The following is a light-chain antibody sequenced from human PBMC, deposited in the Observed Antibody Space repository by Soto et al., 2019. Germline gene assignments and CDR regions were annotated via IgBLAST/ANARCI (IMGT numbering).Light chain of an antibody. CDR2: GAS. Sequence: EVVMTQSPATVSVSPGEGVTLSCRASQTISNDLAWYQQKPGQAPRLLIYGASTRATGVPARFSGGGSGTEFTLTISSLQSEDFAFYYCQQNNKWPPVTFGGG. CDR3: QQNNKWPPVT. CDR1: QTISND. V-gene: IGKV3-15*01. J-gene: IGKJ4*01.